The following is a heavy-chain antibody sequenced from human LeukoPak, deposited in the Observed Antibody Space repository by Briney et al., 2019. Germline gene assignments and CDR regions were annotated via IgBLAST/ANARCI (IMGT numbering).Heavy chain of an antibody. CDR1: GFTFSSYG. D-gene: IGHD3-9*01. V-gene: IGHV3-33*06. CDR2: IWYDGSNK. J-gene: IGHJ4*02. CDR3: AKEGSRQYFDWLLPNPTPFDY. Sequence: GGSLRLSCAASGFTFSSYGMHWVRQAPGKGLDWVAVIWYDGSNKYYADSVKDRFTISRDNSKNTLYLQMNSLRAEDTAVYYCAKEGSRQYFDWLLPNPTPFDYWGQGTLVTVSS.